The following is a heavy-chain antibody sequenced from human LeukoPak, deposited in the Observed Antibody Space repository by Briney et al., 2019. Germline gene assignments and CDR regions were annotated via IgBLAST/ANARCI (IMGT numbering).Heavy chain of an antibody. V-gene: IGHV5-51*01. CDR3: ARSAVTPNYYCYYGMDV. J-gene: IGHJ6*02. D-gene: IGHD4-4*01. CDR2: IYPGDSDT. CDR1: GYSFTSYW. Sequence: GESLKISCKGSGYSFTSYWIGWVRPMPGKGLEWMGIIYPGDSDTRYSPYFQGQVTISADKSISTACLQWSSLKATDTAMYYCARSAVTPNYYCYYGMDVWGQGTTVTVSS.